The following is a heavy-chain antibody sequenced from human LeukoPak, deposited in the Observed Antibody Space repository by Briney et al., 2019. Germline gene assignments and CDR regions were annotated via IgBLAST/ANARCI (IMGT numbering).Heavy chain of an antibody. CDR3: AKTLDWGTDAFDI. Sequence: GRSLRLSCAASGFTFSSYAMHWVRQAPGKGLEWVSAISGSGGSTYYADSVKGRFTISRDNSKNTLYLQMNSLRAEDTAVYYCAKTLDWGTDAFDIWGQGTMVTVSS. CDR2: ISGSGGST. CDR1: GFTFSSYA. D-gene: IGHD3-16*01. V-gene: IGHV3-23*01. J-gene: IGHJ3*02.